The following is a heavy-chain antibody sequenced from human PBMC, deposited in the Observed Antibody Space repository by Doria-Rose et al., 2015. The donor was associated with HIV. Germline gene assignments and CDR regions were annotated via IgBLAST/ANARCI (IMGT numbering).Heavy chain of an antibody. V-gene: IGHV4-4*07. Sequence: QVQLQESRPGLGKPPETLSLTCTVSGDSIHNFYWTWVRQAAGKGLEWIGRIYSTGSTNYNASLQSRVTISIDTSRSQSSLSLRSVTAADTAFYFCARDRGDYWGQGALVTVTS. CDR2: IYSTGST. CDR1: GDSIHNFY. J-gene: IGHJ4*02. CDR3: ARDRGDY.